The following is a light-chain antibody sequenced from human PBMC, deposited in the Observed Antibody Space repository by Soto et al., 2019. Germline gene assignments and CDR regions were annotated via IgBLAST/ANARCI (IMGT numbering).Light chain of an antibody. J-gene: IGLJ2*01. CDR3: ATWDRSLTGEV. CDR1: SSNIGNNY. Sequence: QSVLTQPPSVSAAPVQNVTILCSGSSSNIGNNYVSWFQQLPGTAPKLLIYASNKRPSGIPDRFSGSKSGTSATLDITGLQTGDEADYYCATWDRSLTGEVFGGGPKRRVL. V-gene: IGLV1-51*01. CDR2: ASN.